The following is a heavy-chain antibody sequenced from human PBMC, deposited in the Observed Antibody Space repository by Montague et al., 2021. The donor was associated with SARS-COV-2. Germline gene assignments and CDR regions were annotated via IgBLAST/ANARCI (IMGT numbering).Heavy chain of an antibody. J-gene: IGHJ1*01. V-gene: IGHV3-30-3*01. D-gene: IGHD1-1*01. CDR2: ISFRGSDK. CDR1: GFNFSGNA. Sequence: SLRLSFSASGFNFSGNALHWVRQAPGKGLEWVGLISFRGSDKRYADSVHGRFTISRDNSKNTLYLQMNSLRPEDTAIYYCAAEAGSFGFERFRHWGQGTLVTVSS. CDR3: AAEAGSFGFERFRH.